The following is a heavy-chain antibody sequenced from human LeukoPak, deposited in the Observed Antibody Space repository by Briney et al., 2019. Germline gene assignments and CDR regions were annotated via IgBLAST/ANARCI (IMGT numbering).Heavy chain of an antibody. Sequence: GGSLRLSCSASGFDLSPYTMNWVRRAPGKGLEWVASISSTSSYMYYGDSVKGRFTISRDNTKNTLYLQLDSLRAEDTATYYCARRVTTFLSWGQGTLVIVSS. CDR2: ISSTSSYM. CDR3: ARRVTTFLS. J-gene: IGHJ4*02. CDR1: GFDLSPYT. V-gene: IGHV3-21*01. D-gene: IGHD4-17*01.